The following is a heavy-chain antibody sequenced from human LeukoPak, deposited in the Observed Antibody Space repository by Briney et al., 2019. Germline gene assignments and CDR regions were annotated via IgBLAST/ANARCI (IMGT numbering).Heavy chain of an antibody. CDR3: ARDYDILTGSFDY. V-gene: IGHV3-21*01. CDR2: ISNSSSYI. J-gene: IGHJ4*02. CDR1: GFTLSSYA. Sequence: GGSLRLSCAASGFTLSSYAMSWVRQAPGKGLEWVSSISNSSSYIYYADSVKGRFTISRDNAKNSLYLQMNSLRAEDTAVYYCARDYDILTGSFDYWGQGTLVTVSS. D-gene: IGHD3-9*01.